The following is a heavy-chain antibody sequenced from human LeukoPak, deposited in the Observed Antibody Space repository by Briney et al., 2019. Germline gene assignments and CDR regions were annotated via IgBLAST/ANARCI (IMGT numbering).Heavy chain of an antibody. V-gene: IGHV3-11*06. J-gene: IGHJ3*02. CDR2: ISSGSSYT. D-gene: IGHD1-26*01. CDR1: AFSLTDQH. Sequence: PGGSLRLSCAASAFSLTDQHMTWIRQAPGKGLEWVSYISSGSSYTNYADSVKGRFTVSRDNAKNSLYLQMNSLRGEDTAVYYCARAASYWIDNDAFDIWGQGTMVTVSS. CDR3: ARAASYWIDNDAFDI.